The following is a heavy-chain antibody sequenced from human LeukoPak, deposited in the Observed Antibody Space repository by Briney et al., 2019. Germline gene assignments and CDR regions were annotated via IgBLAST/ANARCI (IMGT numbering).Heavy chain of an antibody. CDR1: GYTFTGYY. CDR2: INPNSGGT. J-gene: IGHJ4*02. Sequence: ASVKVSCKASGYTFTGYYMHWVRQAPGQGLEWMGWINPNSGGTNYAQKFQGRVTMTRDTSISTAYMELSRLKSDDTAVYYCARGESGYVPFDYWGQGTLVTVSS. CDR3: ARGESGYVPFDY. D-gene: IGHD5-12*01. V-gene: IGHV1-2*02.